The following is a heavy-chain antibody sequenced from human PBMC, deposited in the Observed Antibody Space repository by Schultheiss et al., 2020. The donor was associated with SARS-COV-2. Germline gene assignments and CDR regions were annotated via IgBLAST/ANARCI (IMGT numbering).Heavy chain of an antibody. D-gene: IGHD2-8*01. J-gene: IGHJ4*02. V-gene: IGHV4-61*03. CDR3: ARQRLDCSSGLCRTSHFDY. CDR2: IYYSGST. Sequence: SETLSLTCTVSGGSVSSGSYYWSWIRQPPGKGLEWIGYIYYSGSTNYNPSLKSRVTISLDTSKNHFSLKLSSVTAADTAVYYCARQRLDCSSGLCRTSHFDYWGQGTLVTVSS. CDR1: GGSVSSGSYY.